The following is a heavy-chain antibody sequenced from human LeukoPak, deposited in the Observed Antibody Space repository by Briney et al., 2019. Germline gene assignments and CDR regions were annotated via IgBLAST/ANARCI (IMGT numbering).Heavy chain of an antibody. J-gene: IGHJ6*03. V-gene: IGHV3-23*01. CDR1: GGSISSSSYY. CDR2: ISASGSLI. CDR3: AKDLGTYDDDLTGYVHYYFYMDV. D-gene: IGHD3-9*01. Sequence: PSETLSLTCTVSGGSISSSSYYWGWIRQPPGKGLEWVSSISASGSLIYYTDSVEGRFTISRDNSKNTLYLQMNSLRPEDAAVYYCAKDLGTYDDDLTGYVHYYFYMDVWGKGTTVTISS.